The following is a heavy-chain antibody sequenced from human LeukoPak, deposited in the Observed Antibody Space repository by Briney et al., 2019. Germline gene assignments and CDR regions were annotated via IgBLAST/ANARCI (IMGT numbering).Heavy chain of an antibody. CDR2: IYHSGST. CDR3: ARVDPTHLFDY. V-gene: IGHV4-38-2*02. Sequence: SETLSLTCTVSGYSISSDYYWGWIRQPPGRGLEWIGTIYHSGSTYYNPSLKSRVTISVDTSKNQFSLKLSSVTAADTAVYYCARVDPTHLFDYWGQGTLVTVSS. CDR1: GYSISSDYY. J-gene: IGHJ4*02.